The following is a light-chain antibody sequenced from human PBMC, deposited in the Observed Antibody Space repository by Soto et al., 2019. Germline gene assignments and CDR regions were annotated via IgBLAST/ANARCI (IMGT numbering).Light chain of an antibody. CDR2: DAS. V-gene: IGKV1D-13*01. CDR1: QGISSA. J-gene: IGKJ2*01. CDR3: QKFNNYPYT. Sequence: AIQLTQSPSSLSASVGDRVTITCRASQGISSALAWYQQKPGKAPKLLIYDASSLESGVPSRFSGSRSGTDFTLTISSLQPEDFASYYCQKFNNYPYTFGQGTKLEIK.